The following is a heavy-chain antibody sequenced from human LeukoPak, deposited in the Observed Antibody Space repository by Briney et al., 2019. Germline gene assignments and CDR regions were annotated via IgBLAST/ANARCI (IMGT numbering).Heavy chain of an antibody. CDR1: GYSISNGYF. D-gene: IGHD3-22*01. J-gene: IGHJ3*02. Sequence: SETLSLTCTVSGYSISNGYFWGWIRQPPGKGLEWIGNIYRTGTTFYNPSLQSRVSISVDTSKNQFSLRLSSVTAADTAVYYCARDRYYYDTSGPPLDIWGQGTMVTVSS. V-gene: IGHV4-38-2*02. CDR2: IYRTGTT. CDR3: ARDRYYYDTSGPPLDI.